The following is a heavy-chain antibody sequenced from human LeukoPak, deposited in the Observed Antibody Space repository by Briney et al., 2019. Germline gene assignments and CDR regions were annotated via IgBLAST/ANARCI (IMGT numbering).Heavy chain of an antibody. J-gene: IGHJ4*02. CDR2: IIPILGIA. V-gene: IGHV1-69*04. D-gene: IGHD4-17*01. CDR3: ARDHGDYGGGFDY. CDR1: GGTFSSYA. Sequence: SVKVSCKASGGTFSSYAISWVRQAPGQGLEWMGRIIPILGIANYAQKFQGRVTITADKSTSTAYMELSSLRSEDTAVYYCARDHGDYGGGFDYWGQGTLVTVSS.